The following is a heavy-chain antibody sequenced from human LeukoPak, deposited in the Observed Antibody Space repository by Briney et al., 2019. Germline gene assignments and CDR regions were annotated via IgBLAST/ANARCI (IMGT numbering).Heavy chain of an antibody. D-gene: IGHD5-24*01. CDR1: GGSISSGSYY. J-gene: IGHJ6*03. Sequence: PSETLSLTCTVSGGSISSGSYYWSWIRQPAGKGLEWIGRIYTSGSTNYNPSLKSRVTISVDTSKNQFSLKLSSVTAADTAVYYCARDLWEMATIGDYYYMDVWGKGTTVTVSS. CDR2: IYTSGST. V-gene: IGHV4-61*02. CDR3: ARDLWEMATIGDYYYMDV.